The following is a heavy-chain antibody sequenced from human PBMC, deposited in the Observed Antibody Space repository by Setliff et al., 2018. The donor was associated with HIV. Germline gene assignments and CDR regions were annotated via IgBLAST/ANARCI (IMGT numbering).Heavy chain of an antibody. CDR2: IIPLFGTE. J-gene: IGHJ6*02. V-gene: IGHV1-69*13. CDR1: GYTFTSYT. Sequence: ASVKVSCKASGYTFTSYTLHWVRQAPGQGLEWMGRIIPLFGTENYAQKFQGRITITADDSTSTAYMGLSSLRSEDTAVYYCARGMSTTTSTTIYNYGMDVWGLGTTVTVS. D-gene: IGHD1-26*01. CDR3: ARGMSTTTSTTIYNYGMDV.